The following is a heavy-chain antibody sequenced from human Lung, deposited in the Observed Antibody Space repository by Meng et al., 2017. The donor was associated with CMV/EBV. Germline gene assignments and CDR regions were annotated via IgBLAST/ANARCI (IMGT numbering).Heavy chain of an antibody. J-gene: IGHJ5*02. CDR3: ARDDCGSGSCYNGAWFGP. Sequence: GGSLRLSCAVSGFTFSSYSMNWVRQAPGKGLEWVSSISSSSSYIYYADPAKGRFTNSRDNAKNSLYLQMNSLRAEDAAVYYCARDDCGSGSCYNGAWFGPWGQGTLVTVSS. V-gene: IGHV3-21*01. CDR2: ISSSSSYI. CDR1: GFTFSSYS. D-gene: IGHD3-10*01.